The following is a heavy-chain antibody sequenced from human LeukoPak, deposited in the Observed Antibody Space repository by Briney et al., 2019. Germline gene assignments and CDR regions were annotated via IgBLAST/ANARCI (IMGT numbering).Heavy chain of an antibody. J-gene: IGHJ4*02. CDR1: GFTFSSYE. V-gene: IGHV3-48*03. CDR2: ISSGSTI. CDR3: ASGSTLQYYFDY. D-gene: IGHD2-2*01. Sequence: GGSLRLSCAASGFTFSSYEMNWVRQAPGKGLEWVSYISSGSTIYYADSVKGRFTISRDNAKNSLYLQMNSLRAEDTAVYYCASGSTLQYYFDYWGQGTLVTVSS.